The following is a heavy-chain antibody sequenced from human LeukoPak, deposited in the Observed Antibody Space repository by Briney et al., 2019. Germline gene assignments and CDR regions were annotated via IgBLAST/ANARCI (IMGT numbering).Heavy chain of an antibody. CDR3: ARGKRGYSSCWYDY. Sequence: KASETLSLTCAVYGGSFSGYYWSWIRQPPGKGLEWIGEINHSGSTNYNPSLKSRVTISVDTSKNQFSLKLSSVTAADTAVYYCARGKRGYSSCWYDYWGQGTLVTVSS. V-gene: IGHV4-34*01. CDR1: GGSFSGYY. CDR2: INHSGST. D-gene: IGHD6-13*01. J-gene: IGHJ4*02.